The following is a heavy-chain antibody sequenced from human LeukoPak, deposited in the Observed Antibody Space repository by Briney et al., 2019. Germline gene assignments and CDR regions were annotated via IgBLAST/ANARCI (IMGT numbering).Heavy chain of an antibody. CDR1: GFTFSSYS. D-gene: IGHD6-13*01. V-gene: IGHV3-21*01. CDR3: ARKPSPYSSSLGLDY. CDR2: ISSSSSYI. J-gene: IGHJ4*02. Sequence: NPGGSLRLSCAASGFTFSSYSMNWVRQAPGKGLEWVSSISSSSSYIYYADSVKGRFTISRDNAKNSLYLQMNSLRAEDTAVYYCARKPSPYSSSLGLDYWGQGTLVTVSS.